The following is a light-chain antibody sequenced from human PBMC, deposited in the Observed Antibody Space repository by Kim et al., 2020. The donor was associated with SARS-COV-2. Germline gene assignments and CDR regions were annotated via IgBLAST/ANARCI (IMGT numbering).Light chain of an antibody. J-gene: IGLJ2*01. V-gene: IGLV2-14*01. CDR2: DVS. Sequence: QSALTQPASVSGSPGQSITISCTGTSNDVGDYNYVSWYQQYPGKAPKLVIYDVSQRPSGVSSRFSGSKSGITASLTISGLQAEDEADYHCSSYTRTSAFVVFGGGTQLTVL. CDR3: SSYTRTSAFVV. CDR1: SNDVGDYNY.